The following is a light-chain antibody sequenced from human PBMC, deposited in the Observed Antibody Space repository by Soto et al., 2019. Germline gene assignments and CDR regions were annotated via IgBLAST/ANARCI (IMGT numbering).Light chain of an antibody. CDR1: SSDVGSYDL. CDR2: AGS. V-gene: IGLV2-23*01. Sequence: QSALTQPASVSGSPGQSITISCTGTSSDVGSYDLVSWYQQHPGKAPKLMIYAGSKRPSGVSNRFSGSKSGNTASLSISGLQAEDEADYYCCSYAGSSTSVVFGGGTKLTVL. CDR3: CSYAGSSTSVV. J-gene: IGLJ2*01.